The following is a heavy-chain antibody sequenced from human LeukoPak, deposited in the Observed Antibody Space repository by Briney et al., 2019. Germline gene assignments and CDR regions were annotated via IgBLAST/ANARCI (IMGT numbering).Heavy chain of an antibody. Sequence: GGSLRLSCAASGFTFSSYTMSWVRQAPGKGLEWVSGISTGGGSTYYADSVKGRFTISRDNSKNTLYLHVNSLRAEDTAVYYCANGHNSAWHGFDYWGQGTPVTVSS. D-gene: IGHD2/OR15-2a*01. V-gene: IGHV3-23*01. J-gene: IGHJ4*02. CDR3: ANGHNSAWHGFDY. CDR1: GFTFSSYT. CDR2: ISTGGGST.